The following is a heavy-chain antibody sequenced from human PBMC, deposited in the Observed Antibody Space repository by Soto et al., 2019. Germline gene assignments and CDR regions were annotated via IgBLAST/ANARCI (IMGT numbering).Heavy chain of an antibody. CDR2: INPNSGGT. CDR1: GYTFTGYY. Sequence: ASVKXSCKASGYTFTGYYMHWVRQAPGQGLEWMGWINPNSGGTNYAQKFQGWVTMTRDTSISTAYMELSRLRSDDTAVYFCARAQVSQRLGVWGRGTLFTASS. D-gene: IGHD3-16*01. CDR3: ARAQVSQRLGV. J-gene: IGHJ4*02. V-gene: IGHV1-2*04.